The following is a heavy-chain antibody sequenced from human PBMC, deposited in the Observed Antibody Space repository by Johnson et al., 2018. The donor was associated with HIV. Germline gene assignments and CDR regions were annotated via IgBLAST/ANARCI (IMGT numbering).Heavy chain of an antibody. CDR1: GFTFSSYG. CDR2: ISNDGSDK. CDR3: TTGRDLSFLPPAFDI. J-gene: IGHJ3*02. V-gene: IGHV3-30*03. D-gene: IGHD3-16*02. Sequence: QVQLVESGGGLVQPGGSLRLSCAASGFTFSSYGMSWVRQAPGKGLEWVAVISNDGSDKYYAYSVKGRFPISRDNSKNTLYLQMNSLRAEDTAVYYCTTGRDLSFLPPAFDIWGQGTMVTVSS.